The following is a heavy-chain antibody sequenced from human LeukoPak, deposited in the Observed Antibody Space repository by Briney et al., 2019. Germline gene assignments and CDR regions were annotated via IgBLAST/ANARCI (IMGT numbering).Heavy chain of an antibody. CDR2: IYPGDSDT. CDR1: GYSFTSYW. D-gene: IGHD3-22*01. Sequence: GESLKISCKGSGYSFTSYWIGWVRQMPGRGLEWMGIIYPGDSDTRYSPSFQGQVTISADKSISTAYLQWSSLKASDTAMYYCARRKGYYGSNDYYAFDYWGQGTLVTVSS. V-gene: IGHV5-51*01. CDR3: ARRKGYYGSNDYYAFDY. J-gene: IGHJ4*02.